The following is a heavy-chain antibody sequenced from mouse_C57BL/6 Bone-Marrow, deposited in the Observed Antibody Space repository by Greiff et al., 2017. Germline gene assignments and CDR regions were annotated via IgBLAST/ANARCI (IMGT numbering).Heavy chain of an antibody. J-gene: IGHJ1*03. CDR2: ISDGGSYT. CDR3: ARLTSPVLDV. D-gene: IGHD1-1*01. Sequence: EVKVEESGGGLVKPGGSLKLSCAASGFTFSSYAMSWVRQTPEKRLEWVATISDGGSYTYYPENVKGRFTISRDNAKNNLYLQMSHLKSEDTAMYYCARLTSPVLDVWGTGTTVTVSS. CDR1: GFTFSSYA. V-gene: IGHV5-4*03.